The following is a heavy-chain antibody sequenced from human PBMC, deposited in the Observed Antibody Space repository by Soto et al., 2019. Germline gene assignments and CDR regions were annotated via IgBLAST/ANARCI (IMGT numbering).Heavy chain of an antibody. Sequence: GGSLRLSCAASGFTVSSNYMSWVRQAPGKGLEWVSVIYSGGSTYYADSVKGRFTISRDNSKNTLYLQMNSLRAEDTAVYYCARAAVAGSYYFDYWGQETLVTVSS. D-gene: IGHD6-19*01. V-gene: IGHV3-53*01. CDR2: IYSGGST. J-gene: IGHJ4*02. CDR1: GFTVSSNY. CDR3: ARAAVAGSYYFDY.